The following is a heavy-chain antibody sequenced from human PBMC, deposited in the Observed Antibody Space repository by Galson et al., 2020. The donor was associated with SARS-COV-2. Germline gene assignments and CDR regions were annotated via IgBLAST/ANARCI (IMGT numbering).Heavy chain of an antibody. V-gene: IGHV3-33*01. J-gene: IGHJ4*02. CDR3: ARARMVGRWLENDY. Sequence: GGSLRLSCAASGFTFSSYGMHWVRQAPGKGLEWVAVIWYDGSNKYYADSVKGRFTISRDNSKNTLYLQMNSLRAEDTAVYYCARARMVGRWLENDYWGQGTLVTVSS. CDR1: GFTFSSYG. CDR2: IWYDGSNK. D-gene: IGHD6-19*01.